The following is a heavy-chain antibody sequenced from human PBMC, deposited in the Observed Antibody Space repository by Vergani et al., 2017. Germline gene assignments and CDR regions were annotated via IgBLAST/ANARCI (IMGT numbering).Heavy chain of an antibody. Sequence: QVQLVESGGDLVKPGGSLRLSCAASGFTFSNYYMSWIRQAPGKGLEWVSYISSGSSIYYANSVKGRFTISRDNAKNSLYLQMYSLRAEDTALYYCATTGHGGNSVFYYGMNVLGQGTTVTVSS. D-gene: IGHD4-23*01. V-gene: IGHV3-11*04. J-gene: IGHJ6*02. CDR3: ATTGHGGNSVFYYGMNV. CDR2: ISSGSSI. CDR1: GFTFSNYY.